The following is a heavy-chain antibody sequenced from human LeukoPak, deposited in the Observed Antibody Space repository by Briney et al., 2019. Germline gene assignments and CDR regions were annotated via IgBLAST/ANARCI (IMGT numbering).Heavy chain of an antibody. V-gene: IGHV4-31*03. CDR1: GGSISSGGYY. D-gene: IGHD6-13*01. Sequence: SQTLSLTCTVSGGSISSGGYYWSWIRQHPGKGLECIGYIYYSGSTYYNPSLKSRVTISVDTSKNQFSLKLSSVTAADTAVYYCASGSPNGAAAGIPFDYWGQGTLVTVSS. J-gene: IGHJ4*02. CDR2: IYYSGST. CDR3: ASGSPNGAAAGIPFDY.